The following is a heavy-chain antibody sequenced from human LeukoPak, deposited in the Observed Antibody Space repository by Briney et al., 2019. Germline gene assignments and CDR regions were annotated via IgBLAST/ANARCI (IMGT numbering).Heavy chain of an antibody. J-gene: IGHJ3*01. CDR1: GFIFSDPY. CDR3: TREMRVGGIGSSSAFDL. Sequence: GGSLRLSCAASGFIFSDPYMGWIRQAPGKGLEWVSKITGNGDQVYYAGSVRGRFTISRDNAKESLYLQMNSLRPEDTGLYYCTREMRVGGIGSSSAFDLWGQGTMVVVSS. CDR2: ITGNGDQV. D-gene: IGHD2-2*03. V-gene: IGHV3-11*01.